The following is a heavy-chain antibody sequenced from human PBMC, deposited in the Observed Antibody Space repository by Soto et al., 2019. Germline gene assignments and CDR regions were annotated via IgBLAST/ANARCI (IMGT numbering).Heavy chain of an antibody. Sequence: EVQLVESGGGLVQPGGSLRLSCAASGFTFSSYWMHWVRQAPGKGLVWVSRINSDGSSTSYADSVKGRFTISRDNAKNTLYLQMNSLRAEDTAVYYCAKWTTVTYYFDYWGQGTLVTVSS. CDR2: INSDGSST. D-gene: IGHD4-17*01. CDR3: AKWTTVTYYFDY. CDR1: GFTFSSYW. V-gene: IGHV3-74*01. J-gene: IGHJ4*02.